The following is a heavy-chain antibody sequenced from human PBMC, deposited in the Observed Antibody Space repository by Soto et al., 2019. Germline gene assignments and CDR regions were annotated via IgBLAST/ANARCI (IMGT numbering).Heavy chain of an antibody. D-gene: IGHD3-10*01. CDR3: ATLPTQPPYGSGSYYVEP. V-gene: IGHV1-24*01. Sequence: ASVKVSCKVSGYTLTELSMHWVRQAPGKGLEWMGGFDPEDGETIYAQKFQGRVTMTEDTSTDTAYMELSSLRSEDTAVYYCATLPTQPPYGSGSYYVEPWGQGTLVTVSS. CDR1: GYTLTELS. J-gene: IGHJ4*02. CDR2: FDPEDGET.